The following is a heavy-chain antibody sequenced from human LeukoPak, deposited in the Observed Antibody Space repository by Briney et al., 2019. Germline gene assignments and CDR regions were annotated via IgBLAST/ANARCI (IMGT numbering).Heavy chain of an antibody. CDR3: AKGLFRVAADYYFDY. V-gene: IGHV3-23*01. CDR1: GFTFSSYA. D-gene: IGHD2-15*01. Sequence: PGGSLRLSCAASGFTFSSYAMSWVRRAPGKGLDWVSAISGSGGSTYYADSVKGRFTISRDNSKNTLYLQMNSLRAEDTAVYYCAKGLFRVAADYYFDYWGQGTLVTVSS. J-gene: IGHJ4*02. CDR2: ISGSGGST.